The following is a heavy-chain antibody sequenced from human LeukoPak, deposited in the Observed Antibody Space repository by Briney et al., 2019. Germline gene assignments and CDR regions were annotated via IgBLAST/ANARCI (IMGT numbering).Heavy chain of an antibody. D-gene: IGHD3-22*01. V-gene: IGHV4-59*01. J-gene: IGHJ4*02. CDR1: GGSIDPYY. Sequence: SETLSLTCTVSGGSIDPYYWSCIRQPPGKGLEWVGYIFYSESTNYNPSLKSRVTISVDTSKNQFSLKLSSVTAADTAMYYGARSGNYYDSSGYYQPLWYWGQGTLVTVSS. CDR2: IFYSEST. CDR3: ARSGNYYDSSGYYQPLWY.